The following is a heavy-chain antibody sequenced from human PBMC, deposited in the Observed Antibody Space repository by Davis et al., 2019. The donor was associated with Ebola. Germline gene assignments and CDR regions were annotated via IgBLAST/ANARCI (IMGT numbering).Heavy chain of an antibody. V-gene: IGHV3-53*01. CDR1: GFTVSSNY. CDR2: IYADDST. Sequence: GGSLRLSCAASGFTVSSNYMNWVRQAPGKGLEWVSVIYADDSTQYADSVKGRFTISRDNSKNSLFLQMNSLRAEDTAVYYCARVDVSSAFDIWGRGTMVTVSS. CDR3: ARVDVSSAFDI. D-gene: IGHD3-16*01. J-gene: IGHJ3*02.